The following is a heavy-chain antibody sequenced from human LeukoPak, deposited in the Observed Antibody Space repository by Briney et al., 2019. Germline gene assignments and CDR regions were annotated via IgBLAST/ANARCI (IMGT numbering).Heavy chain of an antibody. V-gene: IGHV1-69*04. CDR2: IIPILGIA. CDR3: ARDGPYYDFWSGYYFPNWFDP. Sequence: GASVKVSCKASGGTFSSYAISWVRQAPGQGLEWMGRIIPILGIANSAQKCQGRVTITADKSTSTAYMELSSLRSEDTAVYYCARDGPYYDFWSGYYFPNWFDPWGQGTLVTVSS. J-gene: IGHJ5*02. CDR1: GGTFSSYA. D-gene: IGHD3-3*01.